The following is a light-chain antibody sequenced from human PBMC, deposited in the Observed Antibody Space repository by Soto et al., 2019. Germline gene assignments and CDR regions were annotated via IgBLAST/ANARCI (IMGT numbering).Light chain of an antibody. J-gene: IGLJ2*01. CDR1: SSNIGSNT. Sequence: QSALTQPPSASGTPGQRVTISCSGSSSNIGSNTVNWYQHLPGTSPKLLIYSNKQRPSGVPDRFSGSKSGTSASLAISGLQSEDDADYYFAAWDDSRNGPEFGGGTKVTVL. V-gene: IGLV1-44*01. CDR3: AAWDDSRNGPE. CDR2: SNK.